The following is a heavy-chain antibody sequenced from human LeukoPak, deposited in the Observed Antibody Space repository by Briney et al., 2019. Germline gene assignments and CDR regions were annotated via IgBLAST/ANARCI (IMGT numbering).Heavy chain of an antibody. D-gene: IGHD3-16*01. CDR3: ARPGLRGAFDV. J-gene: IGHJ3*01. V-gene: IGHV4-38-2*02. Sequence: SETLSLTCTVSGYSISSGYYWGWVRQPPGKGLEWIGYIYRTGSTYHNPSLKSRVTISVDTSKNQFSLSLSAVTAADTAVYYCARPGLRGAFDVWGQGTMVTVSS. CDR2: IYRTGST. CDR1: GYSISSGYY.